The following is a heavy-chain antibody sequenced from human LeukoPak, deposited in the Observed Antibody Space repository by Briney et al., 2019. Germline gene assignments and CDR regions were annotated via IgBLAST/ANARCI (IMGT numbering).Heavy chain of an antibody. D-gene: IGHD6-13*01. J-gene: IGHJ4*02. CDR1: GFTFSIYA. V-gene: IGHV3-23*01. CDR3: AKRDPDSSSWYVPTPFDY. CDR2: ISGSGGST. Sequence: GGTLRLSCAASGFTFSIYAMSWVRQAPGKGLEWVSAISGSGGSTYYADSVKGRFTISRDNSKNTLYLQMNSLRAEDTAVYYCAKRDPDSSSWYVPTPFDYWGQGTLVTVSS.